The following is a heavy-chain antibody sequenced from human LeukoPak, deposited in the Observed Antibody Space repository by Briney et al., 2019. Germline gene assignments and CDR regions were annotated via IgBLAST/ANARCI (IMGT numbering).Heavy chain of an antibody. CDR2: INPKNGDT. V-gene: IGHV1-2*02. CDR1: GYSFTGYY. D-gene: IGHD1-26*01. J-gene: IGHJ4*02. CDR3: ARRGGYYDF. Sequence: ASVKVSCKASGYSFTGYYIHWVRQAPGQGLEWLGWINPKNGDTEYPQKFQGRVTMTRDTSMTTGYMELNRLRSDDTAVYYCARRGGYYDFWGQGTLVTVSS.